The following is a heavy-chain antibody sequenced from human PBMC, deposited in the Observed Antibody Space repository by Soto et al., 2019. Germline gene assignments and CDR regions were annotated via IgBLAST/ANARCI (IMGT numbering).Heavy chain of an antibody. V-gene: IGHV4-30-4*01. D-gene: IGHD2-15*01. Sequence: SETLSLTCTVSGGSISSGDYYWSWIRQPPGKGLEWIGYIYYSGSTYYNPSLKSRVTISVDTSKNQFPLKLSSVTAADTAVYYCARTIAAWYYFDYWGQGTLVTVSS. J-gene: IGHJ4*02. CDR2: IYYSGST. CDR1: GGSISSGDYY. CDR3: ARTIAAWYYFDY.